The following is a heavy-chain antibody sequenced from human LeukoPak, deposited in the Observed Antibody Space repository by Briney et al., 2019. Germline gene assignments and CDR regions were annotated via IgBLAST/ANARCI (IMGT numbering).Heavy chain of an antibody. CDR2: ISVYNGNT. J-gene: IGHJ4*02. CDR3: ARVSGLLWFGESATFDY. CDR1: GYTFISYN. V-gene: IGHV1-18*01. D-gene: IGHD3-10*01. Sequence: GASVKVSCKASGYTFISYNINWVRQAPGQGLEWMGWISVYNGNTKYAQMLQGRVTMTTDTSTSTAYMELRSLRSDDTAVYYCARVSGLLWFGESATFDYWGQGTLVTVSS.